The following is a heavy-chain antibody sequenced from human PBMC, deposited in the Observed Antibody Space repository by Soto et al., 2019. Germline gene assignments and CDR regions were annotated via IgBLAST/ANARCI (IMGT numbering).Heavy chain of an antibody. V-gene: IGHV1-2*04. CDR2: INPNSGGT. CDR1: GYTFTGYY. CDR3: ARGYYGSGSYYTPGRYYYYYYMDV. D-gene: IGHD3-10*01. J-gene: IGHJ6*03. Sequence: ASVKVSCKASGYTFTGYYMHWVRQAPGQGLEWMGWINPNSGGTNYAQKFQGWVTMTRDTSISTAYMELSRLRSDDTAVYYCARGYYGSGSYYTPGRYYYYYYMDVWGKGSTVTVSS.